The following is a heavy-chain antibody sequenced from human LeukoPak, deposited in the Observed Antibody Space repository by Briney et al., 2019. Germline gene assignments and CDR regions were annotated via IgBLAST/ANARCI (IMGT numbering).Heavy chain of an antibody. V-gene: IGHV3-74*01. J-gene: IGHJ4*02. CDR1: GFTFSSYG. Sequence: GGSLRLSCAASGFTFSSYGMHWVRQAPGKGLVWVSRINSDGSSTSYADSVKGRFTISRDNAKNTLYLQMNSLRAEDTAVYYCARGWAGVYFDYWGQGTLVTVSS. CDR3: ARGWAGVYFDY. CDR2: INSDGSST. D-gene: IGHD1-26*01.